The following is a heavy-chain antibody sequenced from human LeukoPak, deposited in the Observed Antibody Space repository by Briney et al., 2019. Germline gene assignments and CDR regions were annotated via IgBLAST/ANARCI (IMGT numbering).Heavy chain of an antibody. CDR3: AKGWAGYPFDY. J-gene: IGHJ4*02. CDR1: GFTFSSYA. V-gene: IGHV3-23*01. Sequence: GGSLRLSCAASGFTFSSYAMSWVRQAPGKGLEWVSAISGSGGSTYYADSVKGRFTISRDNSKNTLYLQMDSLSAEDTAVYYCAKGWAGYPFDYWGQGTLVTVSS. CDR2: ISGSGGST. D-gene: IGHD2-15*01.